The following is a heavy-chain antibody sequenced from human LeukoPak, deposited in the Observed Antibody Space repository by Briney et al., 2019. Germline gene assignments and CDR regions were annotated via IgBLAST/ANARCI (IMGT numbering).Heavy chain of an antibody. J-gene: IGHJ3*02. V-gene: IGHV4-4*07. CDR1: GGSISSYY. D-gene: IGHD6-6*01. Sequence: KPSETLSLTCTVSGGSISSYYWSWIRQPAGKGLEWIGRIYTSGSTNYNPSLKSRVTMSVDTSKNQFSLKLSSVTAADTAVYYCARDRYSSSSDAFDIWGQGTMVTVSS. CDR2: IYTSGST. CDR3: ARDRYSSSSDAFDI.